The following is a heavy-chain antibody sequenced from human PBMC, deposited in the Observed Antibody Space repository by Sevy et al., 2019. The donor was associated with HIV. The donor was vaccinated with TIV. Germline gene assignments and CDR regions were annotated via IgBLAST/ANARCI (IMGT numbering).Heavy chain of an antibody. CDR2: INPNSGGT. D-gene: IGHD2-15*01. Sequence: ASVKVSCKASGYTFTGYYMHWVRQAPGQGLEWMGWINPNSGGTNYAQMFQGRVTMTRDTSISTAYMELSRLRSDDTAVYYCASGKCSGGSCPRDGNDYWGQGTLVTVSS. J-gene: IGHJ4*02. V-gene: IGHV1-2*02. CDR3: ASGKCSGGSCPRDGNDY. CDR1: GYTFTGYY.